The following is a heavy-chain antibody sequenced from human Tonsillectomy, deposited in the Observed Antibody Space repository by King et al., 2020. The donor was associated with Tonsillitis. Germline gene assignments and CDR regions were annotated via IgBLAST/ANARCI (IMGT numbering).Heavy chain of an antibody. CDR1: GFTFNTCA. V-gene: IGHV3-30*09. CDR3: AREGIGAADNAFDV. J-gene: IGHJ3*01. Sequence: VQLVESGGGVVQPGRSLRLSCAASGFTFNTCAMNWVRQAPGKGLEWVAVVSFDGSNEYYADSVEGRFAISRDNSKNTVYLQMNSLTTEDTAVYYCAREGIGAADNAFDVWGQGTVVTVSS. D-gene: IGHD6-13*01. CDR2: VSFDGSNE.